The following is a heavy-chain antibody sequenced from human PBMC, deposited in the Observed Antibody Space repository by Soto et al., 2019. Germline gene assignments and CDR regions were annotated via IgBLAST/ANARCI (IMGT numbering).Heavy chain of an antibody. D-gene: IGHD1-26*01. V-gene: IGHV3-11*01. J-gene: IGHJ4*02. CDR1: GFTFSDYY. Sequence: QVQLVVSGGGLVKPGGSLRISCAASGFTFSDYYISWIRQAPGKGLEWVSYISSSGSIIYYADSVKGRFTISRDNAKNSLHLQMNSLRAEDTAVYYCALAGYDSTYYAVTPLSAGHFWGQGTLATLS. CDR2: ISSSGSII. CDR3: ALAGYDSTYYAVTPLSAGHF.